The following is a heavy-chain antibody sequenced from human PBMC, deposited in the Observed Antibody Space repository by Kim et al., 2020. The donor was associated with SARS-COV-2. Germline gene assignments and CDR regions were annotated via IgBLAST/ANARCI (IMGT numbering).Heavy chain of an antibody. V-gene: IGHV3-23*01. CDR1: GFTFSTYA. Sequence: GGSLRLSCAASGFTFSTYAMTWVRQAPGKGLEWVSTITSSGGTTYYADSVKGRFTISRDNSKRMLYLQMNSLRAEDTALYYCATSLPGAIVYYYPYMDV. J-gene: IGHJ6*03. D-gene: IGHD2-2*01. CDR2: ITSSGGTT. CDR3: ATSLPGAIVYYYPYMDV.